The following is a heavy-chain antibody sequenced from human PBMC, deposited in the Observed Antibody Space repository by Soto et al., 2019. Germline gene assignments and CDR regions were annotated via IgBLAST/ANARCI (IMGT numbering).Heavy chain of an antibody. V-gene: IGHV1-46*04. D-gene: IGHD1-1*01. CDR2: INPSARSA. CDR3: ARDNSAANGVLDH. CDR1: GYTFTNYY. Sequence: ASVKVSCKASGYTFTNYYLHWVREAPGQGLEWVGMINPSARSASYAQKLRGRLTMDRDTSTTTVYMELSRLTFEDTAVYFCARDNSAANGVLDHWGQGTLVTVSS. J-gene: IGHJ4*02.